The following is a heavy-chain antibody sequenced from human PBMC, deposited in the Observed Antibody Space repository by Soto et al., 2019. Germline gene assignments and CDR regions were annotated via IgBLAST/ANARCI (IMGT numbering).Heavy chain of an antibody. CDR1: GFTFSNYG. Sequence: EVQRLESGGGLVQPGGSLRLSCVVSGFTFSNYGMSWGRQAPGKGLAWVASISGAGGRIYNAGSVKGRFTIARDNSNNSVYLQGNSLRADDTAVYYCATGHTDANGHYSYYGMDVWGQGATVTVS. D-gene: IGHD2-8*01. CDR3: ATGHTDANGHYSYYGMDV. CDR2: ISGAGGRI. V-gene: IGHV3-23*01. J-gene: IGHJ6*02.